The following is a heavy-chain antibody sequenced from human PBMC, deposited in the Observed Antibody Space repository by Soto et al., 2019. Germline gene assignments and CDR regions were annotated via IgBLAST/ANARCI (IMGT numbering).Heavy chain of an antibody. CDR2: IYLTGTA. CDR1: GASISSNDW. D-gene: IGHD6-13*01. CDR3: ASSLARGSSWFEYFQH. J-gene: IGHJ1*01. V-gene: IGHV4-4*02. Sequence: SATRSLTCVVSGASISSNDWWNWVRHSPWKGLEWIGEIYLTGTANYNPSLQSRFTISRDNSKNTLYLQMNSLRAEDTAVYYCASSLARGSSWFEYFQHWGQGTLVTVSS.